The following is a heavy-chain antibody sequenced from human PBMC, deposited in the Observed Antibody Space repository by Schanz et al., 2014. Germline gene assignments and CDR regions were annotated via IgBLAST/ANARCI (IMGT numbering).Heavy chain of an antibody. D-gene: IGHD6-13*01. J-gene: IGHJ4*01. CDR1: GLTFRDYY. CDR2: ISGTTTNT. CDR3: AREQIMAAAGLVDY. Sequence: QVQLVESGGGLVKPGGSLGLSCAASGLTFRDYYMSWIRQAPGKGLEWVSYISGTTTNTNYADSVKGRFTISRDNAKNSLYLQMNSLRAEDTAVYYCAREQIMAAAGLVDYWGHGTLVTVSS. V-gene: IGHV3-11*05.